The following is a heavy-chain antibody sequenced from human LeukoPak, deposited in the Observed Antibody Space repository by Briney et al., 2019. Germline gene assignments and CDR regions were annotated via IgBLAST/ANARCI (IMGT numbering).Heavy chain of an antibody. D-gene: IGHD4-17*01. J-gene: IGHJ4*02. CDR1: GFTFSIYW. Sequence: GGSLRLSCAASGFTFSIYWMSWFRQAPGKGLEWVAHIKKDGSEKNYVDSVKGRFTISRDNTKNSVYLQMNSLRGEDTGVYYCAKDLTTVTTQGDYWGQGTLVTVSS. CDR3: AKDLTTVTTQGDY. V-gene: IGHV3-7*01. CDR2: IKKDGSEK.